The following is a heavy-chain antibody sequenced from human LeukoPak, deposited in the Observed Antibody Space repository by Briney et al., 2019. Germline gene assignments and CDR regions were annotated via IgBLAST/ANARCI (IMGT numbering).Heavy chain of an antibody. CDR3: AKDYYDSTGYYYFNS. CDR1: GFTFGSYG. J-gene: IGHJ4*02. Sequence: GRSLRLSCAASGFTFGSYGMHWVRQAPGKGLEWVAVILSDGSNKYYADSVKGRFTISRDNSKNTLYLQMNSLRAEDTAVYYCAKDYYDSTGYYYFNSWGQGTLVTVSS. D-gene: IGHD3-22*01. CDR2: ILSDGSNK. V-gene: IGHV3-30*18.